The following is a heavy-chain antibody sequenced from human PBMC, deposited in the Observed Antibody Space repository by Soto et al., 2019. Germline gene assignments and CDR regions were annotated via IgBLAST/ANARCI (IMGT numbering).Heavy chain of an antibody. J-gene: IGHJ4*02. D-gene: IGHD1-26*01. CDR1: GGTFSSYA. Sequence: SVKVFCKASGGTFSSYAISWVRQAPGQGLEWMGGIIPIFGTANYAQKFQGRVTITADESTSTAYMGLSSLRSEDTAVYYCARQIELRSGYFDYWGQGTLVTVSS. V-gene: IGHV1-69*13. CDR3: ARQIELRSGYFDY. CDR2: IIPIFGTA.